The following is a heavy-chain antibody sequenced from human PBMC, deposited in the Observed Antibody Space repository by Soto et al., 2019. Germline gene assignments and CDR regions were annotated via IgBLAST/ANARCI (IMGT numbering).Heavy chain of an antibody. CDR2: IYATRTT. D-gene: IGHD1-1*01. V-gene: IGHV4-4*07. CDR3: VRDGTKTLRDWFDP. Sequence: SETLSLSCTVSGASISGFYWSWLRKSAGKGLGWVGRIYATRTTDYNPSLKIPVMMSVXXXXXXFXLXLXXXTAAXTAVYYCVRDGTKTLRDWFDPWGQG. CDR1: GASISGFY. J-gene: IGHJ5*02.